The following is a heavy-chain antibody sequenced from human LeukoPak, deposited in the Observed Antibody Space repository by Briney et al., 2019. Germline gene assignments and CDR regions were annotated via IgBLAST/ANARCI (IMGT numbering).Heavy chain of an antibody. CDR1: GFTFSSYG. V-gene: IGHV3-33*01. D-gene: IGHD6-13*01. CDR3: ARDPMVRSAAGHTFNY. J-gene: IGHJ4*02. Sequence: GGSLRLSCAASGFTFSSYGMHWVRQAPGKGLEWVAVIWDDGSNKYYADSVKGRFTISRDNSKNTLYLQMNSLRAEDTAVYYCARDPMVRSAAGHTFNYWGQGTLVTVSS. CDR2: IWDDGSNK.